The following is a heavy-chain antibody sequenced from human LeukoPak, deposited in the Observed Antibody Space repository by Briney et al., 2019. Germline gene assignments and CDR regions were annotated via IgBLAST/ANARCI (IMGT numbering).Heavy chain of an antibody. Sequence: ASVKVSCKAPGYTFTGYYMHWVRQAPGQGLEWMGWINPNSGGTNYAQKFQGRVTMTRDTSISTAYMELSRLRSDDTAVYYCARPRPGWSSVMPYFDYWGQGTLVTVSS. CDR2: INPNSGGT. D-gene: IGHD3-16*01. V-gene: IGHV1-2*02. J-gene: IGHJ4*02. CDR1: GYTFTGYY. CDR3: ARPRPGWSSVMPYFDY.